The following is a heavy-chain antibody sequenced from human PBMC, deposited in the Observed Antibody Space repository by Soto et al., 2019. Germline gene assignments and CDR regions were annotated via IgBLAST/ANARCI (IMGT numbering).Heavy chain of an antibody. D-gene: IGHD6-19*01. CDR2: ITGPSDSI. V-gene: IGHV3-21*01. J-gene: IGHJ4*02. CDR3: ARDPRSGWYYFDY. Sequence: GGSLRLSCAASGFTFSTYSMNWVRQAPGKGLEWVSFITGPSDSIHYADSVRGRFTISRDNAKNSLYLQMNSLRAEDTAVYYCARDPRSGWYYFDYWGQGTLVTVSS. CDR1: GFTFSTYS.